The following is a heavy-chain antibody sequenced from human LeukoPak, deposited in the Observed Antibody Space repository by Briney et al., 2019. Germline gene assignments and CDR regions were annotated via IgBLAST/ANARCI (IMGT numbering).Heavy chain of an antibody. CDR3: ARRLLRTDDAFDI. Sequence: PGRSLRLSCAASGFTFDDYAMHWVRQAPGKGLEWVSRISWNSGSIGYADSVKGRFTISRDNAKSSLYLQMNSLRTEDTALYYCARRLLRTDDAFDIWGQGTMVTVSS. V-gene: IGHV3-9*01. CDR1: GFTFDDYA. D-gene: IGHD4-23*01. J-gene: IGHJ3*02. CDR2: ISWNSGSI.